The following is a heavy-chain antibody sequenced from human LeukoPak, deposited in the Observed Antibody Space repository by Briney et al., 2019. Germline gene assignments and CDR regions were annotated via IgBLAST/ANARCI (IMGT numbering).Heavy chain of an antibody. CDR3: AELGITMIGGV. Sequence: GGSLTLSCAASGFTFSSYEMNWVRQAPGKGLEWVSYISSSGSTIYYADSVKSRFTISRDNAKNSLYLQMNSLRAEDTAVYYCAELGITMIGGVWGKGTTVTISS. V-gene: IGHV3-48*03. D-gene: IGHD3-10*02. CDR1: GFTFSSYE. CDR2: ISSSGSTI. J-gene: IGHJ6*04.